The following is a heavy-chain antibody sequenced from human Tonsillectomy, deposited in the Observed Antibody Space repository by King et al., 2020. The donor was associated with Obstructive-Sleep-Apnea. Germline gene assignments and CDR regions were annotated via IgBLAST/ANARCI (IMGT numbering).Heavy chain of an antibody. D-gene: IGHD2-2*01. J-gene: IGHJ4*02. CDR1: GFTFSSYG. CDR2: IWYDGSNK. Sequence: VQLVESGGGVVQPGRSLRLSCVASGFTFSSYGMHWVRQAPGKGLEWVAVIWYDGSNKYYADSVKGRFTISRDNSKNTLYLHMNSLRAEDTAAYYCARDIVQYCGSTNCPPPGFNYWGQGTLVTVSS. V-gene: IGHV3-33*01. CDR3: ARDIVQYCGSTNCPPPGFNY.